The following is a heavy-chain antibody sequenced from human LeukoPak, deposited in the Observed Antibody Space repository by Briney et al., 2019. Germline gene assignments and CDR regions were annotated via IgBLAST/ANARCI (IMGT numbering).Heavy chain of an antibody. D-gene: IGHD6-25*01. V-gene: IGHV5-51*01. Sequence: GESLQISCQGSGSRFTNYWIAWVRQLPGKGLEWMGIIYPGDSDIRYSPSFQGQVTISADKSISTAYLQWSSLKASDTAMYYCAGHLSGSWNLWGQGTLVTVSS. CDR1: GSRFTNYW. CDR2: IYPGDSDI. CDR3: AGHLSGSWNL. J-gene: IGHJ5*02.